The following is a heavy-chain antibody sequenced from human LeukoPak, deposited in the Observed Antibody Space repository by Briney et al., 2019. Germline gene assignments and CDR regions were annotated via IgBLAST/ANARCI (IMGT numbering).Heavy chain of an antibody. CDR2: IYYSGST. Sequence: SETLSLTCTVSGGSISRYYWSWIRQPPGKGLEWIGYIYYSGSTNYNPSLKSRVTISVDTSKNQFSLKLSSVTAADTAVYYCARHVGDDYVDLWGRGTLVTVSS. J-gene: IGHJ2*01. V-gene: IGHV4-59*08. CDR3: ARHVGDDYVDL. CDR1: GGSISRYY. D-gene: IGHD4-17*01.